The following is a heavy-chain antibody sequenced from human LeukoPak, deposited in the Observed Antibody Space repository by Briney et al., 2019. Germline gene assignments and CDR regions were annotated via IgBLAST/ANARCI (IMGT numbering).Heavy chain of an antibody. J-gene: IGHJ4*02. V-gene: IGHV4-34*01. D-gene: IGHD5-18*01. CDR3: ARGGYSLAY. CDR1: GGSFSGYY. CDR2: INHSGST. Sequence: KPSETLSLACAVYGGSFSGYYWSWIRQPPGKGLEWIGEINHSGSTNYNPSLKSRVTISVDTSKNQFSLKLSSVTAADTAVYYCARGGYSLAYWGQGTLVTVSS.